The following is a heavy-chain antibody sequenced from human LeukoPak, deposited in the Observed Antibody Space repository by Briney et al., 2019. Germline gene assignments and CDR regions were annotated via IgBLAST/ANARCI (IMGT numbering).Heavy chain of an antibody. D-gene: IGHD3-16*01. CDR2: ISAYNGNT. CDR3: AREKNLPYYDYVWGSRALDY. J-gene: IGHJ4*02. CDR1: GYTFTSYG. V-gene: IGHV1-18*01. Sequence: PAVNVSCKASGYTFTSYGISWVRQAPGQGLEWMGWISAYNGNTNYAQMLQGRVTMTTDTSTSTAYMELTSLRSDDTAVYHCAREKNLPYYDYVWGSRALDYWGQGTLVTVSS.